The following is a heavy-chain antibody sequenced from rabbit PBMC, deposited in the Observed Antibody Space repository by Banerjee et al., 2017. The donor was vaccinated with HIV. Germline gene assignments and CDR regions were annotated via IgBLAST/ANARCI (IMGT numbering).Heavy chain of an antibody. Sequence: QEQLEESGGDLVKPEGSLTLTCTASGFSFSSSYWICWIRQAPGKGLEWIACCYAGSSGYTYYASWAKGRFTISKTSSTTVTLQMTSLTAADTATYFCARDLAGVIGWNFNLWGQGTLVTVS. J-gene: IGHJ4*01. D-gene: IGHD4-1*01. CDR3: ARDLAGVIGWNFNL. CDR2: CYAGSSGYT. V-gene: IGHV1S45*01. CDR1: GFSFSSSYW.